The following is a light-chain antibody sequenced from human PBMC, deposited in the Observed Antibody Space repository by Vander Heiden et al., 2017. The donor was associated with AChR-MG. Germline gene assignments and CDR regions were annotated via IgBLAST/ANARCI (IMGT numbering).Light chain of an antibody. J-gene: IGLJ1*01. Sequence: QSVLTPPPSVSSAPGPKVTISCSGSSSNIGNNYVSWYQQLPGTAPKLLIYDNNKRPSGIPDRFSGSKSGTSATLGITGLQTGDEADYYCGTWDSSLSASYVFGTGTKVTVL. CDR1: SSNIGNNY. CDR3: GTWDSSLSASYV. V-gene: IGLV1-51*01. CDR2: DNN.